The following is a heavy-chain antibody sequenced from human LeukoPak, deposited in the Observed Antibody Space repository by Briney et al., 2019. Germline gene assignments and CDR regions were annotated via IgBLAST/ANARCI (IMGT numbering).Heavy chain of an antibody. J-gene: IGHJ4*02. D-gene: IGHD2-2*01. CDR3: ARGVCSSTSCYYFDY. Sequence: GGSLRLSCAASGFTFSSYWMHWVRQAPGKGLVWVSRINSDGSSTSYADSVKGRFTISRDNAKNTLYLQTNSLRAEDTAVYYCARGVCSSTSCYYFDYWGQGTLVTVSS. V-gene: IGHV3-74*01. CDR1: GFTFSSYW. CDR2: INSDGSST.